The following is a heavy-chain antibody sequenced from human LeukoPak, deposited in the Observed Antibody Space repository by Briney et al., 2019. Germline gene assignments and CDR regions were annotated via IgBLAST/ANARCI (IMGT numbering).Heavy chain of an antibody. CDR1: GGTFSSYA. CDR2: IIPMFGTA. V-gene: IGHV1-69*05. J-gene: IGHJ6*03. D-gene: IGHD2-2*01. Sequence: WASVKVSCKASGGTFSSYAISWVRQAPGQGREGMGGIIPMFGTANYAQKFQGRVTVTTDESTSTAYMELSSLRSEDTAVYYCASVVVTAATYGDYYYYYYMDGGGKGTTVTVSS. CDR3: ASVVVTAATYGDYYYYYYMDG.